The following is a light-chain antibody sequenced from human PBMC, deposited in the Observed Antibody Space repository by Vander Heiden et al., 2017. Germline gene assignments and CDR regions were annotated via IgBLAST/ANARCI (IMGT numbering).Light chain of an antibody. CDR1: SSDIGTYNH. CDR2: DVN. CDR3: SSYTTSSTWV. V-gene: IGLV2-18*02. J-gene: IGLJ3*02. Sequence: QSALTQPPSVSGSPGQSVTLSCTGTSSDIGTYNHVSWYQQPPGTAPKAMIYDVNNRPSGVPDRFSGSKSGNTASLTISGLQAEDEADYYCSSYTTSSTWVFGGGTKLTVL.